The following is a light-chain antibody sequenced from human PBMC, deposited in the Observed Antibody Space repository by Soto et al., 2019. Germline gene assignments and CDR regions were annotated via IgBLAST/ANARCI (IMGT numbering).Light chain of an antibody. Sequence: QSVLTQPASVSGSPGQSITISCTGTSSDVGGYNYVSWYQQHPGKAPQLLIYDVSNRPSGVSIRFSGSKSGDTASLTISGLQAEDEADYYCISYSTTTARDGRVFGGGTKLTVL. J-gene: IGLJ3*02. CDR2: DVS. CDR1: SSDVGGYNY. CDR3: ISYSTTTARDGRV. V-gene: IGLV2-14*03.